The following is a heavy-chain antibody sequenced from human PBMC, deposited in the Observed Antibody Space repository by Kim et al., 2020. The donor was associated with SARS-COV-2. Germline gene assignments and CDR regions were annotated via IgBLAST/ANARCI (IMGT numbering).Heavy chain of an antibody. CDR3: ARGPYSNGYFDS. D-gene: IGHD4-4*01. CDR2: IYYSGGA. V-gene: IGHV4-59*01. Sequence: SETLSLTCTVSGGSMRRYYWSWIRQSPEKGLELIGYIYYSGGAKYNPSLQSRVSISIETSENQFSLNLQSVTAADTAVYYCARGPYSNGYFDSWGQGSLVTVSS. J-gene: IGHJ4*02. CDR1: GGSMRRYY.